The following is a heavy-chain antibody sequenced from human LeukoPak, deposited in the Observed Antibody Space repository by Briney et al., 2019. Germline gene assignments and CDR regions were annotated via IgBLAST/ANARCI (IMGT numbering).Heavy chain of an antibody. Sequence: PSETVSLTCTVSGGSVSSGSYYWSWIRQPPGKGLEWIGYLYYGGSTNYNPSLKSRVTISVDTSKNHFSLNLSSVTAADTAVYYCARGRDGYKSAFDIWGQGTIVTVSS. CDR1: GGSVSSGSYY. V-gene: IGHV4-61*03. CDR2: LYYGGST. D-gene: IGHD5-24*01. CDR3: ARGRDGYKSAFDI. J-gene: IGHJ3*02.